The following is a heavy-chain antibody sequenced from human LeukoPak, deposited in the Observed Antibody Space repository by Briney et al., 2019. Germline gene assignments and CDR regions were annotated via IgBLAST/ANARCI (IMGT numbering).Heavy chain of an antibody. J-gene: IGHJ6*03. CDR3: ARRSGSHYYYMDV. Sequence: GASVKVSCKASGYTFTGYYMHWVRQATGQGLEWMGWMNPNSGNTGYAQKFQGRVTITRNTSISTAYMELSSLRSEDTAVYYCARRSGSHYYYMDVWGKGTTVTVSS. V-gene: IGHV1-8*03. D-gene: IGHD3-10*01. CDR2: MNPNSGNT. CDR1: GYTFTGYY.